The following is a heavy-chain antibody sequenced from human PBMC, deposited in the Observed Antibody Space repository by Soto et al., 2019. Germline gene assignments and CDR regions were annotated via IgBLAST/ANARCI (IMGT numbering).Heavy chain of an antibody. CDR1: GGSVSSGSYY. D-gene: IGHD6-19*01. CDR3: ARVVRYSSGWAPKFDY. J-gene: IGHJ4*02. CDR2: IYYSGST. Sequence: PSATLSLTCTVSGGSVSSGSYYWSWIRQPPGKGLEWIGYIYYSGSTNYNPSLKSRVTISVDTSKNQFSLKLSSVTAADTAVYYCARVVRYSSGWAPKFDYWGQGTLVTVSS. V-gene: IGHV4-61*01.